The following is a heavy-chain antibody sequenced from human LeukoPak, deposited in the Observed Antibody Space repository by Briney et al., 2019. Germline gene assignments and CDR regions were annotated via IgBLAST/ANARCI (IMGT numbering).Heavy chain of an antibody. CDR2: IIPIFGTA. V-gene: IGHV1-69*13. J-gene: IGHJ4*02. D-gene: IGHD3-3*01. Sequence: SVKVSCKASGGTFSSYAISWVRQAPGQGLEWMGGIIPIFGTANYAQKFQGRVTITADESTSTAYMELSSLRSEDTAVYYCARSIPTIFGANAFDYWGQGTLVTVSS. CDR1: GGTFSSYA. CDR3: ARSIPTIFGANAFDY.